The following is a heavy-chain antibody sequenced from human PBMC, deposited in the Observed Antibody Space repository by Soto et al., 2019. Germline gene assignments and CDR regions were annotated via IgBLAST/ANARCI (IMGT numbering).Heavy chain of an antibody. Sequence: QVQPVQSGAEVKKPGASVKVSCKASGYTFTGYYMHWVRQAPGQGLEWMGWINPNSGGTNYAQKFQGWVTMTRDTSISTAYMELSRLRSDDTAVYYCARERVSSGGDYYYYGMDVWGQGTTVTVSS. CDR2: INPNSGGT. CDR3: ARERVSSGGDYYYYGMDV. J-gene: IGHJ6*02. V-gene: IGHV1-2*04. D-gene: IGHD2-15*01. CDR1: GYTFTGYY.